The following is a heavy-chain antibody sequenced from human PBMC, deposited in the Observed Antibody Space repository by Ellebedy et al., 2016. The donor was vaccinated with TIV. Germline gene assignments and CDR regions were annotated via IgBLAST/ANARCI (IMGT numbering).Heavy chain of an antibody. Sequence: GESLKISCKGSGYSFTSYWISWVRQMPGKGLEWMGRIDPSDSYTNYSPSFQGHVTISADKSISTAYLQWSSLKASDTAMYYCARSRLYTYYYGSGSYQFDYWGQGTLVTVSS. CDR1: GYSFTSYW. V-gene: IGHV5-10-1*01. D-gene: IGHD3-10*01. CDR2: IDPSDSYT. J-gene: IGHJ4*02. CDR3: ARSRLYTYYYGSGSYQFDY.